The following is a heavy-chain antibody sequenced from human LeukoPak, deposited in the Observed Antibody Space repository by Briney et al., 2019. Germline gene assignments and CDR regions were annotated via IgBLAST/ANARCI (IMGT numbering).Heavy chain of an antibody. J-gene: IGHJ1*01. V-gene: IGHV4-59*01. Sequence: KPSETLSLTCTVSGGSISSYYWSWIRQPPGKGLEWIGYIYYSGSTNYNPSLKSRVTISVDTSKNQFSLKLSSVTAADTAVYYCAKSEMYYYDSSGYYRKYFQHWGQGTLVTVSS. D-gene: IGHD3-22*01. CDR3: AKSEMYYYDSSGYYRKYFQH. CDR2: IYYSGST. CDR1: GGSISSYY.